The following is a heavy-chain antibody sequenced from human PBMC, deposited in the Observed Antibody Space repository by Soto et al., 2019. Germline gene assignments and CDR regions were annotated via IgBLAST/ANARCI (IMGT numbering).Heavy chain of an antibody. V-gene: IGHV3-23*01. CDR1: VITFGSRA. CDR3: ARGSTDSYPGSRIFDF. D-gene: IGHD3-10*01. Sequence: LRLSCVASVITFGSRAMIWVRQAPGEGLEWVSTITDTGGDTKYADSVRGRFTMSRDNSKKTLYLQMNSLSVEDSALYYCARGSTDSYPGSRIFDFWGRGTLVTVSS. CDR2: ITDTGGDT. J-gene: IGHJ4*02.